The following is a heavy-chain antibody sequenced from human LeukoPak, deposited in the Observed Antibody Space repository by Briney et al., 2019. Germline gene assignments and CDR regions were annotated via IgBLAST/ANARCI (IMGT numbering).Heavy chain of an antibody. D-gene: IGHD6-13*01. CDR3: ARGNVAAAGIFYYYYGMDV. J-gene: IGHJ6*04. CDR2: INPDSGGT. CDR1: GYTCTGYY. V-gene: IGHV1-2*04. Sequence: ASVKVSCKASGYTCTGYYMHWVRQAPGQGLEWMVWINPDSGGTNYAQKFQGWVTMTRDTSISTAYMGLSRLRSDDTAVYYCARGNVAAAGIFYYYYGMDVWGKGTTVTVSS.